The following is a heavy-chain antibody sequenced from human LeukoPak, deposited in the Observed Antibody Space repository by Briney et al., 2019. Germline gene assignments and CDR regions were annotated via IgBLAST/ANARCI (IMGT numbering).Heavy chain of an antibody. D-gene: IGHD1-1*01. Sequence: SETLSLTCTVSGGSVSDYYWSWIRQSPGKGLEWIGYIYYTGTSYNPSLKSRVTISADTSKNQFSLNLSSVTAADTAVYYCATWNYFFDYWGQGTLVSVSS. CDR1: GGSVSDYY. J-gene: IGHJ4*02. CDR3: ATWNYFFDY. CDR2: IYYTGT. V-gene: IGHV4-59*02.